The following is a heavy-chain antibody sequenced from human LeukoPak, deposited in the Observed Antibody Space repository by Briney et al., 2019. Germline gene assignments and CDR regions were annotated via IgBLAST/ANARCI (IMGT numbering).Heavy chain of an antibody. J-gene: IGHJ4*02. Sequence: SETLCLTCTASGCTISSHYWSWIRQPPGKGLEWIGYINYSGSTNYNPALERRVITTVDTSNKKFSQKLSSVTAADTAVYYCARNYCSSTSCYTPFDYWGQGTLVTVSS. CDR2: INYSGST. CDR1: GCTISSHY. CDR3: ARNYCSSTSCYTPFDY. D-gene: IGHD2-2*02. V-gene: IGHV4-59*11.